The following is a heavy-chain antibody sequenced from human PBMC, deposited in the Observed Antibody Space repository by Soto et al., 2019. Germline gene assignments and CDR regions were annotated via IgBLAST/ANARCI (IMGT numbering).Heavy chain of an antibody. CDR1: GGSISSGGYY. V-gene: IGHV4-31*03. D-gene: IGHD2-15*01. Sequence: QVQLQESGPGLVKPSQTLSLTCTVSGGSISSGGYYWSWIRQHPGKGLEWIGYIYYSGSTYYNPSLKSRVTISVDTSKNQLSLKLRSVTAADTAVYYCARDAVIYCSGGSCSTGRYYFDYWGQGTLVTVSS. J-gene: IGHJ4*02. CDR3: ARDAVIYCSGGSCSTGRYYFDY. CDR2: IYYSGST.